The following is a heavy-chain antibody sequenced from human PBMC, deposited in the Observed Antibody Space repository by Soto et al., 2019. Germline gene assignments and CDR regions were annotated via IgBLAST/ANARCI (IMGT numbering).Heavy chain of an antibody. CDR1: GGSISSGGYY. CDR2: IYYSGST. CDR3: ARPNDSGSYYAAFDI. V-gene: IGHV4-31*11. Sequence: SETLSLTCAVSGGSISSGGYYWSWIRQHPGKGLEWIGYIYYSGSTNYNPSLQSRVTISVDTSKNQFSLKLSSVTAADTAVYYCARPNDSGSYYAAFDIWGQGTMVTVSS. J-gene: IGHJ3*02. D-gene: IGHD1-26*01.